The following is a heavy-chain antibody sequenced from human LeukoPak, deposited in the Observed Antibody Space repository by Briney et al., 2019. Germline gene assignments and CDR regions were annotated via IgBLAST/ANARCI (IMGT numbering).Heavy chain of an antibody. CDR2: ISGSSDYI. CDR3: GRWMPCGGDCYRIDY. V-gene: IGHV3-21*01. J-gene: IGHJ4*02. Sequence: PGGSLRLSCAASGFTFSTYAMSWARQAPGKGLEWVSSISGSSDYIFYADSVKGRFTISRDNARASLYLQMNSLRAEDTAAYCCGRWMPCGGDCYRIDYWGQGTLVTVSS. CDR1: GFTFSTYA. D-gene: IGHD2-21*02.